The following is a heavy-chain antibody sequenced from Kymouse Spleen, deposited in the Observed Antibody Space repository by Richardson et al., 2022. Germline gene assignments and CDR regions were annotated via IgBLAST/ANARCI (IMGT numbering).Heavy chain of an antibody. CDR2: ISYDGSNK. D-gene: IGHD1-26*01. CDR1: GFTFSSYG. V-gene: IGHV3-30*18. CDR3: AKVGVGATYDAFDI. J-gene: IGHJ3*02. Sequence: QVQLVESGGGVVQPGRSLRLSCAASGFTFSSYGMHWVRQAPGKGLEWVAVISYDGSNKYYADSVKGRFTISRDNSKNTLYLQMNSLRAEDTAVYYCAKVGVGATYDAFDIWGQGTMVTVSS.